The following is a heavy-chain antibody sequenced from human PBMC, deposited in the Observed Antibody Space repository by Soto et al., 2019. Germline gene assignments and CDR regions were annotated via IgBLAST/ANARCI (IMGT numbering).Heavy chain of an antibody. V-gene: IGHV1-69*06. Sequence: QVQLVQSGAEVKKPGSSVKVSCKASVGTFSSYAISWVRQAPGQGLEWMGGIIPIFGTANYAHKFQGRVTITAEKSTSTAYMELSSLRSEDTAVYYCARIILYCSGGSCYPCDYYDGMDVWGQGTTVTVSS. CDR3: ARIILYCSGGSCYPCDYYDGMDV. D-gene: IGHD2-15*01. CDR1: VGTFSSYA. J-gene: IGHJ6*02. CDR2: IIPIFGTA.